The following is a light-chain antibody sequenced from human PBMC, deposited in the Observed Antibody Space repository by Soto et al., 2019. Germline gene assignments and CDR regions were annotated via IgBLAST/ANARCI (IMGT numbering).Light chain of an antibody. CDR1: SGPVSTSNY. CDR3: VLYMGSGLGV. CDR2: STN. Sequence: QAVVTQEPSFSASPGGTVTLTCGLSSGPVSTSNYPSWYQQTPGQAPRTLIFSTNSRSSGVPDRFSGSILGNKAALTITGAQADDESDYYCVLYMGSGLGVFGGGTKLTVL. V-gene: IGLV8-61*01. J-gene: IGLJ3*02.